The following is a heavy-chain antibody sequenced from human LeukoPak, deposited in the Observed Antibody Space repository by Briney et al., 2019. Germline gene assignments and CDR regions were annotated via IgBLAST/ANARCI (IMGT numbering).Heavy chain of an antibody. CDR2: IYSGGST. CDR1: GFTVSNNY. CDR3: ASLSLGHY. J-gene: IGHJ4*02. D-gene: IGHD6-6*01. V-gene: IGHV3-53*01. Sequence: GGSLRLSCAASGFTVSNNYMSWARQAPGKGLEWVSVIYSGGSTYYADSVKGRFTISRDTSKNTLSLQMNSLRAEDTAVYYCASLSLGHYWGQGTLVTVSS.